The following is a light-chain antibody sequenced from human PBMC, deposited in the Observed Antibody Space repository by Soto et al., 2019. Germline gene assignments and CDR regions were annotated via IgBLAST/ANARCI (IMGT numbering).Light chain of an antibody. CDR3: QQYQTWPRT. J-gene: IGKJ1*01. Sequence: EIVLAQSPGTLFLSPGERATLSCRASQTISSNLAWYQQKPGQAPRLLVYGASTRATGFPARFSGSGSGTEFTLTISSLQSEDVAIYYCQQYQTWPRTFGQGTKVDIK. V-gene: IGKV3-15*01. CDR1: QTISSN. CDR2: GAS.